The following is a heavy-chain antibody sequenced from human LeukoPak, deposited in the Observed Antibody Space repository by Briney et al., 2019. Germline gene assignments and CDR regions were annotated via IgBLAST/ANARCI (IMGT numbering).Heavy chain of an antibody. CDR2: MNPNSGNT. J-gene: IGHJ4*02. CDR3: ARDSGDSSGYTLDY. V-gene: IGHV1-8*01. D-gene: IGHD3-22*01. CDR1: GYTFTSYD. Sequence: ASVKVSCKASGYTFTSYDINWVRQATGQGLEWMGWMNPNSGNTGYAQKFQGRVTMTRDTSTSTVYMELSSLRSEDTAVYYCARDSGDSSGYTLDYWGQGTLVTVSS.